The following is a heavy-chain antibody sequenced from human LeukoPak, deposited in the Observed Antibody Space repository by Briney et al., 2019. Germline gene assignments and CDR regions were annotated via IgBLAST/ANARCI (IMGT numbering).Heavy chain of an antibody. D-gene: IGHD2/OR15-2a*01. J-gene: IGHJ4*02. CDR2: IIPIFGTA. Sequence: GASVKVSCKASGGTFSSYAISWVRQAPGQGLEWMGGIIPIFGTANYAQKFQGRVTITADKSTSTAYMELSSLRSEDTAVYYCAKDLLARPDYWGQGTLVTVSS. CDR3: AKDLLARPDY. CDR1: GGTFSSYA. V-gene: IGHV1-69*06.